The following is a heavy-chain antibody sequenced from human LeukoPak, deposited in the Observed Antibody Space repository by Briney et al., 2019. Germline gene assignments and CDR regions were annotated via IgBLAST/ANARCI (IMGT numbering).Heavy chain of an antibody. V-gene: IGHV3-23*01. CDR3: AKDYGSWPYYIDY. J-gene: IGHJ4*02. CDR1: GFSLSSYA. D-gene: IGHD6-13*01. CDR2: ISGSGGST. Sequence: GGSLRLSCAASGFSLSSYAMSWVRQAPGKGLEWVSAISGSGGSTYYADSVKGRFTISRDNSKKTLYLQMNSLRAEDTAVYYCAKDYGSWPYYIDYWGQGTLVTVSS.